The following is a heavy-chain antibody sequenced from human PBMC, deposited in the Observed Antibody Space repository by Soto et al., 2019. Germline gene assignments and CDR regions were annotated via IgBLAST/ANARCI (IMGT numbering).Heavy chain of an antibody. Sequence: SLRLCCAVSLFTVDDNAMHWVRQAPEKGLEWVSGINWKSDIGYADSVKGRFTISRDNAENSLYLQMNSLRAEDTALYYCAISQDRGGRTTFIYWGQGTQVTVSS. V-gene: IGHV3-9*01. J-gene: IGHJ4*02. CDR1: LFTVDDNA. CDR2: INWKSDI. CDR3: AISQDRGGRTTFIY. D-gene: IGHD3-16*01.